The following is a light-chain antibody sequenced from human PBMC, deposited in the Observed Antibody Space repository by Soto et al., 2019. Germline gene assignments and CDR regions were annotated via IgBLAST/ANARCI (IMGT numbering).Light chain of an antibody. CDR2: GAF. CDR3: QPNHHWPQQYT. J-gene: IGKJ2*01. Sequence: EIVMTQSPSTLSVSPGERVTLSCRASQNISDTLAWFQQKSGQAPRLLIHGAFKRATGVPDRFSGSGSGTESTFTISILQLEDSVFYYCQPNHHWPQQYTFGQGNKLQIK. CDR1: QNISDT. V-gene: IGKV3-15*01.